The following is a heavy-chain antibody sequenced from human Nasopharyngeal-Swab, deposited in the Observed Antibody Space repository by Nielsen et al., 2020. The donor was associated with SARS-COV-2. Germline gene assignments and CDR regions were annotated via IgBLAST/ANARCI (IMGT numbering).Heavy chain of an antibody. Sequence: ESLKISCAASGFTFSSYSMNWVRQAPGKGLEWVSYISSSSSTIYYADSVKGRFTISRDNAKNSLYLQMNSLRDEDTAVYYCARDPYDYVWGSYRYMGDYWGQGTLVTVSS. J-gene: IGHJ4*02. CDR1: GFTFSSYS. CDR2: ISSSSSTI. CDR3: ARDPYDYVWGSYRYMGDY. D-gene: IGHD3-16*02. V-gene: IGHV3-48*02.